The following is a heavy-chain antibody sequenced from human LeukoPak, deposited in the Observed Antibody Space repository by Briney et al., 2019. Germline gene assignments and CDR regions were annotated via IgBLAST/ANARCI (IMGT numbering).Heavy chain of an antibody. CDR3: ARDPAPRYCSVDSCYSYFGMGG. V-gene: IGHV3-74*01. CDR1: GFTFSSYC. D-gene: IGHD2-15*01. CDR2: ISRDGSII. Sequence: GGSLRLSCAASGFTFSSYCMNWVRQAPGKGLVWVSRISRDGSIIYYADSVKGRLTISRDNAKNSLYLQMNSLRAEDTAVYYCARDPAPRYCSVDSCYSYFGMGGWGQRATVTVS. J-gene: IGHJ6*02.